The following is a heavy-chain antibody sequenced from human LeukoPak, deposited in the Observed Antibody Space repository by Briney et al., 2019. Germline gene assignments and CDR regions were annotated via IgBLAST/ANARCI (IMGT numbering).Heavy chain of an antibody. V-gene: IGHV3-23*01. D-gene: IGHD2-15*01. Sequence: GLSLRLSCAASGFTFSSYAMSWVRQAPGKGLEWVSAISGSGGSTYYADSVKGRFTISRDNSKNTLYLQMNSLRAEDTAVYYCAKGAGRGYCSGGSCDYFDYWGQGTLVTVSS. CDR2: ISGSGGST. J-gene: IGHJ4*02. CDR3: AKGAGRGYCSGGSCDYFDY. CDR1: GFTFSSYA.